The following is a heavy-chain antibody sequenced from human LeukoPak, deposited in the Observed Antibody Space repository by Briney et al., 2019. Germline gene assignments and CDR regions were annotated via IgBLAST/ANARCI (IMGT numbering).Heavy chain of an antibody. CDR3: ARDPYYYGSGNWFDP. J-gene: IGHJ5*02. Sequence: SVKVSCKASGGTFSSYAISWVRQAPGQGLEWMGGIIPIFGTANYAQKFQGRVTITTDESTSTAYMELSSLRSEDTAVYYCARDPYYYGSGNWFDPWGQGTLVTVSS. V-gene: IGHV1-69*05. CDR1: GGTFSSYA. CDR2: IIPIFGTA. D-gene: IGHD3-10*01.